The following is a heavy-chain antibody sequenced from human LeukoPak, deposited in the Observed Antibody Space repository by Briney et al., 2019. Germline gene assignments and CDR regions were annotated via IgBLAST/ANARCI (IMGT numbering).Heavy chain of an antibody. CDR3: ARGLAAAGTLYYYYYMDV. CDR2: IYYSGST. Sequence: SETLSLTCTVSGGSISSHYWSWIRQPPGKGLEWIGYIYYSGSTNYNPSLKSRVTISVDTSKNQFSLKLSSVTAADTAVYYCARGLAAAGTLYYYYYMDVWGKGTTVTVSS. J-gene: IGHJ6*03. CDR1: GGSISSHY. V-gene: IGHV4-59*11. D-gene: IGHD6-13*01.